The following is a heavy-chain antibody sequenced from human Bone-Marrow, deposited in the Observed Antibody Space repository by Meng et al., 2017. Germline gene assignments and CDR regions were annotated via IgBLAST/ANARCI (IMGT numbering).Heavy chain of an antibody. CDR1: GGSISSSSYY. D-gene: IGHD6-13*01. CDR2: IYYSGST. CDR3: ARDLIRIAAAVYNWFDP. Sequence: SETLSLTCTVSGGSISSSSYYWGWIRQPPGKGLEWIGSIYYSGSTYYNPSLKSRVTISVDTSKNQFPLKLSSVTAADTAVYYCARDLIRIAAAVYNWFDPWGQGTLVTVSS. V-gene: IGHV4-39*06. J-gene: IGHJ5*02.